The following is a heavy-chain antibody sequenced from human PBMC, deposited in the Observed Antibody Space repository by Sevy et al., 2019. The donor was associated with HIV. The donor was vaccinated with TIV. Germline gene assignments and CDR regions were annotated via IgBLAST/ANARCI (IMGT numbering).Heavy chain of an antibody. D-gene: IGHD3-10*01. CDR3: ARETTTIQGVTLLDY. CDR2: IDWDDDK. V-gene: IGHV2-70*04. CDR1: GFSLSTRGMR. J-gene: IGHJ4*02. Sequence: SGPTLVNPTQTLTLTCTFSGFSLSTRGMRVSWIRQPPGKALEWLARIDWDDDKCYSTSLKTRLTISKDTSKNQVVLTMTNMDPVDTATYYCARETTTIQGVTLLDYWGQGTLVTVSS.